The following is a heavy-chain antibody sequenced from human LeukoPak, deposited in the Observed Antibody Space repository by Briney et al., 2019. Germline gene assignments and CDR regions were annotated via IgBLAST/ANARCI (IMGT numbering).Heavy chain of an antibody. Sequence: GGSLRLSCAASGFTFSSYGMSWVRQAPGKGLEWVSAISGSGGSTYYADSVKGRFTISRDNSKNTMYMQMNTLRAEDTAVYYCARGGSFIAVAEFDPWGQGTLVTVSS. CDR3: ARGGSFIAVAEFDP. D-gene: IGHD6-19*01. V-gene: IGHV3-23*01. CDR2: ISGSGGST. CDR1: GFTFSSYG. J-gene: IGHJ5*02.